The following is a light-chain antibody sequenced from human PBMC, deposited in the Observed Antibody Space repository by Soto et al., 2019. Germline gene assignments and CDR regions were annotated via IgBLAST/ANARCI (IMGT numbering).Light chain of an antibody. V-gene: IGKV3-15*01. CDR3: QQYNNWPPIT. J-gene: IGKJ5*01. CDR2: DAS. Sequence: EIVMTQSPVTLPVSPGERATLSCRASQSVRSTLAWYQQKPGQAPRLLIYDASTRAPGTPARFSGSGSGTEFTLTISSLRSEDFAVYYCQQYNNWPPITFGQGTRLEI. CDR1: QSVRST.